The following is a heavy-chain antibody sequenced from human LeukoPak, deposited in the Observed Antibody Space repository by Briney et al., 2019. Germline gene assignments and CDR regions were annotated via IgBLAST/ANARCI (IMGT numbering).Heavy chain of an antibody. CDR1: GFPVNNNY. Sequence: GGSLRLSCAPSGFPVNNNYINWVRQAPGKGLEWVSLIYSGGSTYYAHSVKGRFTISRENSKNTLYLQMNSLRAADTSVYYCARGPTLGNGFDYWGQGTLVTVSS. D-gene: IGHD4-23*01. J-gene: IGHJ4*02. CDR3: ARGPTLGNGFDY. V-gene: IGHV3-53*01. CDR2: IYSGGST.